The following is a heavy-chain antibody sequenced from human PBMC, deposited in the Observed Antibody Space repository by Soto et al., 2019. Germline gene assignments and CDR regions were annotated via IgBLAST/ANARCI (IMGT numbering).Heavy chain of an antibody. J-gene: IGHJ5*02. D-gene: IGHD5-18*01. CDR2: ISGSGGST. CDR3: AKVMVKNWFDP. Sequence: LRLSCAASGFPFSSYAMSWVRQAPGKGLEWVSGISGSGGSTYYADSVKCRFTISRDNSKNPLYLQMNSLRAEDTAVYYCAKVMVKNWFDPWGQGTLVTVSS. V-gene: IGHV3-23*01. CDR1: GFPFSSYA.